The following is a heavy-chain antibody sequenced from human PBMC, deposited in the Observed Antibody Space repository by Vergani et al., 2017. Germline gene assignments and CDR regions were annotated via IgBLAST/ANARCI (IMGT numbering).Heavy chain of an antibody. CDR1: GFTFSTYS. V-gene: IGHV3-21*02. J-gene: IGHJ3*02. D-gene: IGHD1-1*01. Sequence: EVQLVESGGGLVKPGGSLRLSCAASGFTFSTYSVNWVRQAPGKGLEWVSSISSSSSYIYYADSVKGRFTISRANAKNSLYLQMNSLRAEDTAVYYCAREAPGTIDAFDIWGQGTMVTVSS. CDR2: ISSSSSYI. CDR3: AREAPGTIDAFDI.